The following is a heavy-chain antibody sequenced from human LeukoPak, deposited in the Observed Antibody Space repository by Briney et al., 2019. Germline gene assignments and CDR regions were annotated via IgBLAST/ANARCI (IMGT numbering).Heavy chain of an antibody. CDR1: GFTFSSYG. J-gene: IGHJ4*02. CDR3: AGAYSSGWYFTY. D-gene: IGHD6-19*01. V-gene: IGHV3-30*02. Sequence: GGSLRLSCAASGFTFSSYGMHWVRQAPGKGLEWVAFIRYDGSNKYYADSVKGRFTISRDNSKNTLYLQMNSLRAEDTAVYYCAGAYSSGWYFTYWGQGTLVPVSS. CDR2: IRYDGSNK.